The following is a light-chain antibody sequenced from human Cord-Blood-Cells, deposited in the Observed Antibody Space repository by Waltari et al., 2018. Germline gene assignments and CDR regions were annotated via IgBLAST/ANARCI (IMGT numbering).Light chain of an antibody. Sequence: QSALTQPASVSGSPGQSITIPCTGTSSDVGGYNYVSWYQQHPGKAPKRMVYDVSNRPSGVSNRFSGSKSGNTASLTISGLQAEDEADYYCSSYTSSSNWVFGGGTKLTVL. J-gene: IGLJ3*02. V-gene: IGLV2-14*01. CDR2: DVS. CDR1: SSDVGGYNY. CDR3: SSYTSSSNWV.